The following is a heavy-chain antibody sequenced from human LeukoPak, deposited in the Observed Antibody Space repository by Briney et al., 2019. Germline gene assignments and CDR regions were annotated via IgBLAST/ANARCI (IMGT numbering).Heavy chain of an antibody. V-gene: IGHV4-59*02. J-gene: IGHJ4*02. CDR3: AREGGFYRPLDY. CDR1: GDSVSSSY. D-gene: IGHD3-3*01. Sequence: TSETLSLTCTVSGDSVSSSYWSWMRQPPGKGLEWIGYLSYSGSSNYNPSLKSRVTMSVDTSKNQFSLNLSSVTAADTAVYYCAREGGFYRPLDYSGQGTLVTVSS. CDR2: LSYSGSS.